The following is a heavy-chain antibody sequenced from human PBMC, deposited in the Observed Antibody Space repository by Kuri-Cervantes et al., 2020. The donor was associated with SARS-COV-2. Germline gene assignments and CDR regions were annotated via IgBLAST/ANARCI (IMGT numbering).Heavy chain of an antibody. CDR1: GFTFSSYA. J-gene: IGHJ6*02. CDR3: ALEIMSLFGMVV. CDR2: ISYDGSNK. V-gene: IGHV3-30-3*01. Sequence: GGSLRLSCAASGFTFSSYAMHWVRQAPGKGLEWVAVISYDGSNKYYADSVKGRFTISRDNSKNTLYLQMNSLRAEDTATYYCALEIMSLFGMVVWGQGTTVTVSS. D-gene: IGHD2-8*01.